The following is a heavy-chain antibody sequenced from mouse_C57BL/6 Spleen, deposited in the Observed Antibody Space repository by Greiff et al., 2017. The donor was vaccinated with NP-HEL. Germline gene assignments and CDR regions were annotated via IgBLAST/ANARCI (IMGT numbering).Heavy chain of an antibody. V-gene: IGHV5-17*01. Sequence: EVQVVESGGGLVKPGGSLKLSCAASGFTFSDYGMHWVRQAPEKGLEWVAYISSGSSTIYYADTVKGRFTISRDNAKNTLFLQMTSLRSEDTAIYYCARFLLLRAMDYGGQGTSVTVSS. CDR3: ARFLLLRAMDY. CDR1: GFTFSDYG. J-gene: IGHJ4*01. D-gene: IGHD1-1*01. CDR2: ISSGSSTI.